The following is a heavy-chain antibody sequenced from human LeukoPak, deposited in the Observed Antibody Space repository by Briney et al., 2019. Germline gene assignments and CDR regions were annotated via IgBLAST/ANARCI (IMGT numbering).Heavy chain of an antibody. Sequence: ASVKVSCKASVYTFTSYDISWVRQATGQGLEWMGWMNPNSGNKGYAQKFQGRVTMTKNTSITTAYMELNSLISEDTAVYYCARALSWTTESYYYMDVWGKGTTVIVSS. J-gene: IGHJ6*03. CDR3: ARALSWTTESYYYMDV. V-gene: IGHV1-8*01. CDR2: MNPNSGNK. CDR1: VYTFTSYD. D-gene: IGHD3/OR15-3a*01.